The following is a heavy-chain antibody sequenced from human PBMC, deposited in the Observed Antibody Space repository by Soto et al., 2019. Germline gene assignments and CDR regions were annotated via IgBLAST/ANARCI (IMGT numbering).Heavy chain of an antibody. V-gene: IGHV3-33*01. CDR1: GFTFSSYG. D-gene: IGHD5-12*01. J-gene: IGHJ6*02. Sequence: GGSLRLSCAASGFTFSSYGMHWVRQAPGKGLEWVAVIWYDGSNKYYVDSVKGRFTISRDNSKNTLYLQMNSLRAEDTAVYYCARERVIYSGYDPVVNYGMDVWGQGTTVTVSS. CDR2: IWYDGSNK. CDR3: ARERVIYSGYDPVVNYGMDV.